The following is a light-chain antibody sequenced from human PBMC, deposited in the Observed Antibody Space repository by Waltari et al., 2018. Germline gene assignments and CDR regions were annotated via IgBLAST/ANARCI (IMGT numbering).Light chain of an antibody. J-gene: IGLJ6*01. CDR3: GADHGAGNTFVYV. V-gene: IGLV9-49*02. CDR1: SGYSSYA. CDR2: VGSGGILG. Sequence: QPVLTQPSPASASLGASVTLPCTLSSGYSSYAVAWPQQRPRKGPQFIMRVGSGGILGSKGDGIPDRFSGSASGLNRYLTIKDIQDEDESDYYCGADHGAGNTFVYVFGGGTKLTVL.